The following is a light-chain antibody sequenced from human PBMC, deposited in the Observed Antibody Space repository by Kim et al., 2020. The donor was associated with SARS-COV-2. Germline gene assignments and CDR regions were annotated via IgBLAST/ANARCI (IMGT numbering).Light chain of an antibody. CDR2: EVN. Sequence: QSALTQPASVSGSPGQSITISCTGTSSDAGSYNLISWYQQYPGKVPTLMIYEVNKRPSGVSNRFSGSKSGNTASLTISGLQGEDEADYYCCSYTGISTLVFGGGTKLTVL. V-gene: IGLV2-23*02. CDR1: SSDAGSYNL. CDR3: CSYTGISTLV. J-gene: IGLJ3*02.